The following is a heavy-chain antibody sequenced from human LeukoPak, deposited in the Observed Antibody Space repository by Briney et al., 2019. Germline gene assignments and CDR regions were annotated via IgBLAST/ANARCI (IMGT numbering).Heavy chain of an antibody. CDR2: IRSKANTYAT. D-gene: IGHD4-17*01. CDR1: GFTFSGSA. Sequence: GGSLRLSCVASGFTFSGSAMHWVRQASGKGLEWVGRIRSKANTYATAYAASVKGKFTISRDDSKNTAYLQMNSLTTEDTAVYYCTTSLSGEYVRVVEYWGQGTLVTVSS. CDR3: TTSLSGEYVRVVEY. V-gene: IGHV3-73*01. J-gene: IGHJ4*02.